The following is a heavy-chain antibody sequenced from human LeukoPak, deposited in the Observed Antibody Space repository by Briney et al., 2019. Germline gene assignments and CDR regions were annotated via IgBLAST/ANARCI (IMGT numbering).Heavy chain of an antibody. D-gene: IGHD1-26*01. Sequence: NPGGSLRLSCAASGFTFSSYSMNWVRQAPGKGLEWVSSISSSSSYIYYADSVKGRFTISRDNAKNSLYLQMNSLRAEDTAVYYCAKDRGWELKLFDYWGQGTLVTVSS. CDR3: AKDRGWELKLFDY. V-gene: IGHV3-21*01. J-gene: IGHJ4*02. CDR1: GFTFSSYS. CDR2: ISSSSSYI.